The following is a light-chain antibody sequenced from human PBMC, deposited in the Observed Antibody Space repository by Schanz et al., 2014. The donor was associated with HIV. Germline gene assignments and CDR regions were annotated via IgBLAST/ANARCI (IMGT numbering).Light chain of an antibody. V-gene: IGKV3D-15*01. CDR3: QQSNDWPRST. Sequence: ETIMTQSPVTLSVSPGDRVTLACRASESVSDKVAWYQRRPGQAPRLLIFGASNRATGIPDRFSGSGSGTEFTLTISSLQSEDFAVYYCQQSNDWPRSTFGPGTKVDIK. J-gene: IGKJ3*01. CDR2: GAS. CDR1: ESVSDK.